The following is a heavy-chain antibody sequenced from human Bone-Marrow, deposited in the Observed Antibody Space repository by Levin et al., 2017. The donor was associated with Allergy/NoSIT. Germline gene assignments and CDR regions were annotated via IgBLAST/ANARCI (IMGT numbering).Heavy chain of an antibody. V-gene: IGHV4-39*01. J-gene: IGHJ4*02. CDR3: ARRFAASSNWDFDY. Sequence: SQTLSLTCTVSGGSIGSSSYYWGWIRQPPGKGLEWVGSIYYTGGAYYNPSLKSRLTISVDTSKNQFSVKLTSVTAADTAVYYGARRFAASSNWDFDYWGQGSLVTVSS. CDR2: IYYTGGA. D-gene: IGHD4-11*01. CDR1: GGSIGSSSYY.